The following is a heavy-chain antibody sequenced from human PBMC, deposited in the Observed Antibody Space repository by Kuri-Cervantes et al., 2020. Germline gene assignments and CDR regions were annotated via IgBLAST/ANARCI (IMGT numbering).Heavy chain of an antibody. CDR3: ARSEYSVVGY. J-gene: IGHJ4*02. D-gene: IGHD6-6*01. V-gene: IGHV4-61*02. CDR2: IYTSGRT. Sequence: LRLSCTVSGGSISSGSYYQSWIRQPAGKGLEWIGRIYTSGRTNYNASLKSRVTISVDTSKNQFSLKLSSVTAADTAVYYCARSEYSVVGYWCQGTLVTVSS. CDR1: GGSISSGSYY.